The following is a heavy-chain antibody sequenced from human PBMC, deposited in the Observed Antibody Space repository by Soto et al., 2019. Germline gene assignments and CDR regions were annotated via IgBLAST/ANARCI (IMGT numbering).Heavy chain of an antibody. D-gene: IGHD3-3*01. CDR1: GFTFDDYA. Sequence: GGSLRLSCAASGFTFDDYAMHWVRQAPGKGLEWVSGISWNSGSIGYADSVKGRFTISRDNAKNSLYLQMNSLRAEDTALYYCAKDGAPNSYDFGPMGWGQGTLVTVSS. J-gene: IGHJ4*02. CDR3: AKDGAPNSYDFGPMG. V-gene: IGHV3-9*01. CDR2: ISWNSGSI.